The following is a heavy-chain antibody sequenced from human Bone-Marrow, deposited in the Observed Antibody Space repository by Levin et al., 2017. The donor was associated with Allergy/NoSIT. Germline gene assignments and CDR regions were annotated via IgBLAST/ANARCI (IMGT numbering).Heavy chain of an antibody. CDR3: ASGGWYGDDY. CDR1: AFTFTSYA. V-gene: IGHV3-23*01. D-gene: IGHD6-19*01. Sequence: PGGSLRLSCAASAFTFTSYAMSWVRQAPGKGLEWVSTITGSGSTIYYADSVKGRFTISRDNSENTLYLQMKSLRAEDTAVYYCASGGWYGDDYWGQGTLVTVSS. CDR2: ITGSGSTI. J-gene: IGHJ4*02.